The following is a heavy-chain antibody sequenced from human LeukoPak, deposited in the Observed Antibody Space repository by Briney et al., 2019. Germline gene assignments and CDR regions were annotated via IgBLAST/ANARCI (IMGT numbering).Heavy chain of an antibody. Sequence: PGRSRRLSCAASGFTFSSYSMNWVRQAPGKGLEWVSYISSSGNTIDYADSVKGRFTISRDNAKNSLYLQMVSLRAEDTAVYYCARLRGYSYGYGDYWGQGTLVTVSS. CDR3: ARLRGYSYGYGDY. J-gene: IGHJ4*02. D-gene: IGHD5-18*01. V-gene: IGHV3-48*04. CDR2: ISSSGNTI. CDR1: GFTFSSYS.